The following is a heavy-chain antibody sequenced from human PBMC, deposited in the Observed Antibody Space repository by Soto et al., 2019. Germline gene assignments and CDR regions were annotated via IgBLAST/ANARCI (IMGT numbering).Heavy chain of an antibody. V-gene: IGHV4-39*01. CDR3: ARVAYSSSSYIYYYYYMDV. J-gene: IGHJ6*03. D-gene: IGHD6-6*01. CDR2: IYFSGDT. CDR1: GGSIRSSSYY. Sequence: PSETLSLTCTVSGGSIRSSSYYWGWVRQPPGKGLEWIGTIYFSGDTYYNPALESRVTISADTSENQFSLKLSSVTAADTAVYYCARVAYSSSSYIYYYYYMDVWGKGTTVTVSS.